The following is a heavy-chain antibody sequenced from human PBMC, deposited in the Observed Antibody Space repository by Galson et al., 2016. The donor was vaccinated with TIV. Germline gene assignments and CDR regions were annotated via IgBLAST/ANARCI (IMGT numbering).Heavy chain of an antibody. Sequence: SLRLSCATSGFTFSRYGMHWVRQAPGKGLEWVAVIWYEGNNRDYADSVKGRFTISRDNSKNTLYLHMNSLRVEDTAVYYCARMFGLDSGYDAWGQGTLVIVSS. J-gene: IGHJ5*02. CDR3: ARMFGLDSGYDA. D-gene: IGHD5-12*01. CDR1: GFTFSRYG. V-gene: IGHV3-33*01. CDR2: IWYEGNNR.